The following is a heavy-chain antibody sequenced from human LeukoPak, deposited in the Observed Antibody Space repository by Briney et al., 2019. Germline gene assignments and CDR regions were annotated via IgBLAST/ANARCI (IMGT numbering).Heavy chain of an antibody. Sequence: ASVKVSCKGSGYNFDRYGVSWVRQAPGQGLEWMGWISTYNGNTIYAQKFEGRVTMTTDTSTSTAYMELRSLRSDDTAVYYCARGVGPYYYDSSGYSEYFQHWGRGTLVTVSS. CDR1: GYNFDRYG. J-gene: IGHJ1*01. D-gene: IGHD3-22*01. V-gene: IGHV1-18*04. CDR3: ARGVGPYYYDSSGYSEYFQH. CDR2: ISTYNGNT.